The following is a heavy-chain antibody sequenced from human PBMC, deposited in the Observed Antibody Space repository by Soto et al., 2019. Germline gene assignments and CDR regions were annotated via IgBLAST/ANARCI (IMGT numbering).Heavy chain of an antibody. CDR3: ARDAGGSSGWYNFDY. D-gene: IGHD6-19*01. CDR1: GFTFSSYS. V-gene: IGHV3-21*01. CDR2: ISSSSSYI. Sequence: EVQLVESGGGLVKPGGSLRLSCAASGFTFSSYSMNWVRQAPGKGLEWVSSISSSSSYIYYADSVKGRFTISRDTAKNSLYLQMNSLRAEDTAVYYCARDAGGSSGWYNFDYGGQGTLVTVSS. J-gene: IGHJ4*02.